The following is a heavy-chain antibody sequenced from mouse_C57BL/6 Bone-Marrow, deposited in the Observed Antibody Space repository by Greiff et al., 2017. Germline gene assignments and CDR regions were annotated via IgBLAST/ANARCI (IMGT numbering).Heavy chain of an antibody. CDR1: GFTFSSYA. CDR3: ARVGLRRIAY. J-gene: IGHJ3*01. Sequence: EVQLVESGGGLVKPGGSLKLSCAASGFTFSSYAMSWVRQTPEKRLEWVATISDGGSYTYYPDNVKGRCTISRDNAKNNLYLQMSHLKSEDTAMDNCARVGLRRIAYWGQGTLVTVSA. D-gene: IGHD2-2*01. V-gene: IGHV5-4*01. CDR2: ISDGGSYT.